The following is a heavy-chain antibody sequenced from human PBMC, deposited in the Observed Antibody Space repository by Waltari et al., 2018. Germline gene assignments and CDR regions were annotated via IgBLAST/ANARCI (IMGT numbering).Heavy chain of an antibody. CDR3: ARGHYDSSGYYLSYYYGLDV. CDR1: GFTFNTYS. J-gene: IGHJ6*02. V-gene: IGHV3-74*02. CDR2: INPHGTST. D-gene: IGHD3-22*01. Sequence: EVQLVESGGDLVQPGGSLRLSCAGSGFTFNTYSMHWVRQVPGKGLVWVSRINPHGTSTNYADSVKGRFTIARDNAKNTLYLQMNSLRAEDTAVYYCARGHYDSSGYYLSYYYGLDVWGQGTTVTVSS.